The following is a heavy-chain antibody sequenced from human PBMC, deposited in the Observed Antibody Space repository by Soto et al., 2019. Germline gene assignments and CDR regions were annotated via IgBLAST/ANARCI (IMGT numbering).Heavy chain of an antibody. Sequence: SETLSLTCTVSGGSISSSSYYWGWIRQPPGKGLEWIGSIYYSGSTYCNPSLKSRVTISVDTSKNQFSLKLSSVTAADTAVYYVARLMVRGVPYGMDVWGQGNTVTVSS. CDR3: ARLMVRGVPYGMDV. CDR1: GGSISSSSYY. J-gene: IGHJ6*02. CDR2: IYYSGST. D-gene: IGHD3-10*01. V-gene: IGHV4-39*01.